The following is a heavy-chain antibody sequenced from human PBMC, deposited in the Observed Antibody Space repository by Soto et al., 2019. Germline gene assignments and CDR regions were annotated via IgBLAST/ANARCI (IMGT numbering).Heavy chain of an antibody. CDR1: GFTFSDYA. CDR3: AKGGRQWVVRPDFNY. D-gene: IGHD6-19*01. CDR2: VSHDGRNT. Sequence: VQLVESGGGVVQPGRSLRLSCAASGFTFSDYAMPWVRQAPGKGLEWVAVVSHDGRNTHYADSVNGRFTISRDSSKNTVSLEITSMRAEDTAVYYCAKGGRQWVVRPDFNYWGQGALVTVSS. J-gene: IGHJ4*02. V-gene: IGHV3-30*18.